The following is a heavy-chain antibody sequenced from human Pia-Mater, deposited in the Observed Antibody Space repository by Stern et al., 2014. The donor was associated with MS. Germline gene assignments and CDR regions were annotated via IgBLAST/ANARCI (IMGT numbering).Heavy chain of an antibody. CDR1: GFTFSSYS. D-gene: IGHD6-19*01. CDR3: ARGDYSSDWEYYYYGMDV. CDR2: ISSSSSYI. Sequence: EVQLEESGGGLVKPGGSLRLSCAASGFTFSSYSMNWVRQAPGKGLEWVSSISSSSSYIYYADSVKGRFTISRDNAKNSLYLQMNSLRAEDTAVYYCARGDYSSDWEYYYYGMDVWGQGTTVTVSS. V-gene: IGHV3-21*01. J-gene: IGHJ6*02.